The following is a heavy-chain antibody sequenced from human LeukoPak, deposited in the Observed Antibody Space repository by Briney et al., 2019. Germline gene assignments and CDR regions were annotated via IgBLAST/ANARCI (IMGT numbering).Heavy chain of an antibody. V-gene: IGHV3-20*04. CDR3: ARGRGDYVWGSYRPTPFDY. CDR1: GFTFDDYG. D-gene: IGHD3-16*02. J-gene: IGHJ4*02. Sequence: GGSLRLSCAASGFTFDDYGMSWVRQAPGKGLEWVSGINWNGGSTGYVDSVKGRFTISRDNAKNSLYLQMNSLRAEDTALYYCARGRGDYVWGSYRPTPFDYWGQGTLVTVSS. CDR2: INWNGGST.